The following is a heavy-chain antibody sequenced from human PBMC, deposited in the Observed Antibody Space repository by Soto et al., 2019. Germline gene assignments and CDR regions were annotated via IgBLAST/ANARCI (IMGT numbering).Heavy chain of an antibody. V-gene: IGHV4-30-4*01. D-gene: IGHD6-13*01. CDR2: IYYSGST. CDR1: GGSISSGDYY. CDR3: ASIAAAANYFDY. J-gene: IGHJ4*02. Sequence: QVQLQESGPGLVKPSQTLSLTCTVSGGSISSGDYYWSWIRQPPGKGLEWIGYIYYSGSTYYNPTLKSRVTISVDTSKNQCSLKLSSVTAADTAVYYCASIAAAANYFDYWGQGTLVTVSS.